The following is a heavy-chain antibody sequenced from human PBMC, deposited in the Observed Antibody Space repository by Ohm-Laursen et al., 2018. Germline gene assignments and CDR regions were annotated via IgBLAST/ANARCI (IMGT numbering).Heavy chain of an antibody. CDR1: EATDSPNY. D-gene: IGHD3-3*01. J-gene: IGHJ5*02. Sequence: SLRLSCSASEATDSPNYMSWVRQAPGKGLEWVSEIDRGGNGYYAESVKGRFTISRDNSKNTLYLQMNNLRAEDSAVYYCASYYGGYDPWGQGSLVTVSS. V-gene: IGHV3-53*01. CDR2: IDRGGNG. CDR3: ASYYGGYDP.